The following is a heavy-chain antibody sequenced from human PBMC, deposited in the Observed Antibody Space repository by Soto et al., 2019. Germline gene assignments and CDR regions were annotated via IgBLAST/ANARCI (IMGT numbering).Heavy chain of an antibody. CDR2: IYYSGST. CDR3: ARASVASVVLFDD. CDR1: GGSISSYY. Sequence: SETLSLTCTVSGGSISSYYWSWIRQPPGKGLEWIGYIYYSGSTNYNPSLKSRVTISVDTSKNHFSLKLSSVTAADTAVYYCARASVASVVLFDDWGQGTQVTVSS. D-gene: IGHD5-12*01. V-gene: IGHV4-59*01. J-gene: IGHJ4*02.